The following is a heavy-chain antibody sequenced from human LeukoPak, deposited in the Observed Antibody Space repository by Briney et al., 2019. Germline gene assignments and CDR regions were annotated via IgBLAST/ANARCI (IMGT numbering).Heavy chain of an antibody. V-gene: IGHV4-59*01. CDR3: ARGGYSSSWFLNWFDP. Sequence: SETLSLTCTVSGGSISSYYWSWIRQPPGKGLERIGYIYYSGSTNYNPSLKSRVTISVDTSKNQFSLKLSSVTAADTAVYYCARGGYSSSWFLNWFDPWGQGTLVTVSS. D-gene: IGHD6-13*01. J-gene: IGHJ5*02. CDR1: GGSISSYY. CDR2: IYYSGST.